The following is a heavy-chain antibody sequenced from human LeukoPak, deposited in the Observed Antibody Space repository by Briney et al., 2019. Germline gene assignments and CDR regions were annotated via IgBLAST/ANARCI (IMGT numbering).Heavy chain of an antibody. D-gene: IGHD6-13*01. CDR2: ISYDGSNK. J-gene: IGHJ6*02. Sequence: QSGRSLRLSCAASGFTFSSHGMHWVRQAPGKGLEWVAVISYDGSNKYYADSVKGRFTISRDNSKNALYLQMNSLRAEDTAVYYCAKDRVQQQLVPHYYYYGMDVWGQGTTVTVSS. CDR3: AKDRVQQQLVPHYYYYGMDV. CDR1: GFTFSSHG. V-gene: IGHV3-30*18.